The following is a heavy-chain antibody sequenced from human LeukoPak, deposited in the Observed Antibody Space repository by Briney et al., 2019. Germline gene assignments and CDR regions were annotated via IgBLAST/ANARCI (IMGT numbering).Heavy chain of an antibody. J-gene: IGHJ4*02. D-gene: IGHD4/OR15-4a*01. V-gene: IGHV3-30*04. CDR1: GFTFSSYA. CDR2: MSFDGSQI. CDR3: EREEYDYALGAFDY. Sequence: GTSLRLSCAASGFTFSSYAMHWVRQAPGKGLEWVAVMSFDGSQIYYADFVKGRSTISRDNSKSTLYLQMNSLRTEDTAVYYCEREEYDYALGAFDYWGQGTLVTVSS.